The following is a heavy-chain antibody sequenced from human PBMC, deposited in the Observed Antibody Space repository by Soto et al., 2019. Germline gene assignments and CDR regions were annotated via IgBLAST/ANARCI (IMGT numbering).Heavy chain of an antibody. V-gene: IGHV3-21*01. CDR3: ASATEVAATFDF. CDR1: GFAFRSYN. D-gene: IGHD2-15*01. J-gene: IGHJ4*02. CDR2: ISSGSSNI. Sequence: EVQLVESGGGLVKPGGSLTLSRAACGFAFRSYNMNWVRQAPGKGLEWVASISSGSSNIYYADSVKGRFTISRDNAKNSLFLQMDSLRAEDSAVYYCASATEVAATFDFWGQGTLVTVSS.